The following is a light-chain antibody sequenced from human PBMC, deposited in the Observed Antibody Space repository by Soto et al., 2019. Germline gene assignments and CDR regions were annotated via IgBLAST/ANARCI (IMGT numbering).Light chain of an antibody. Sequence: EIVLMQTPGTMSLYAGERAILSCRASQSVSSRYLAWYQQKPGQAPRLLIYGASSRATGIPDRFSGSGSGTDFTLTISRLEPEDFAVYYCHQYDTSPRTFVHGTKVDIK. CDR3: HQYDTSPRT. V-gene: IGKV3-20*01. CDR1: QSVSSRY. J-gene: IGKJ1*01. CDR2: GAS.